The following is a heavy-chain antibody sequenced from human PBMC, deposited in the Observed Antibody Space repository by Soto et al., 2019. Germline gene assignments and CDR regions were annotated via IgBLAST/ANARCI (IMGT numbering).Heavy chain of an antibody. CDR1: RYTFTSSD. D-gene: IGHD4-17*01. CDR2: MNPNSGNT. J-gene: IGHJ4*02. V-gene: IGHV1-8*01. CDR3: ARTLYGDNVDY. Sequence: QVQLVQCGAEVKKPGASVKVSCTASRYTFTSSDINWVRQASGQGLEWMGWMNPNSGNTGYAQKFQGRVTMTRNTSISTAYMELSSLRSEDTAVYYCARTLYGDNVDYWGQGTLVTVSS.